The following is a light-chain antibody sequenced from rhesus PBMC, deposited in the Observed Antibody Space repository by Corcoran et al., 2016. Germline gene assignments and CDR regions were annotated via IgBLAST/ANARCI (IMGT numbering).Light chain of an antibody. CDR3: HSYAGSGTSI. CDR1: SSDIGYYNA. V-gene: IGLV2-19*02. Sequence: QAAPTQSPSVSGSVGQSVTISCTGTSSDIGYYNAVSWYQQHPGKAPKLMIYEVSKRPSGVSDRFSGSKSGNTTSLPISGLQAEDEAVYYCHSYAGSGTSIFGAGTRLTVL. J-gene: IGLJ1*01. CDR2: EVS.